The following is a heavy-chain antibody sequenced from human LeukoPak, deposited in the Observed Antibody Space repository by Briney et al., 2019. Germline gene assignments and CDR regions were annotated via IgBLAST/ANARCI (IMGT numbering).Heavy chain of an antibody. CDR2: INPNSGGT. J-gene: IGHJ5*02. CDR3: ARADRLHGGPYLIGP. CDR1: GYSFTDYY. D-gene: IGHD2-21*01. V-gene: IGHV1-2*02. Sequence: ASVEVSCKTSGYSFTDYYMHWVRQAPGQGLEWMGWINPNSGGTSSAQKFQGRVTMTRDTSITTVYMEVSWLTSDDTAIYYCARADRLHGGPYLIGPWGQGTLVTVSS.